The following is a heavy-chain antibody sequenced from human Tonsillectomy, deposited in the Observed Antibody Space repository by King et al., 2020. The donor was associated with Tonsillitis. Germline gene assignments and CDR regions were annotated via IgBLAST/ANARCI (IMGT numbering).Heavy chain of an antibody. CDR1: GGSFSGYY. CDR3: AREPSNKYYYDSSGYYRPLVYFDY. Sequence: VQLQQWGAGLLKPSETLSLTCAVYGGSFSGYYWSWIRQPPGKGLEWIGEINHSGSTNYNQSLKSRVTISVDTSNNQFSLKLSSVTAADTAVYYCAREPSNKYYYDSSGYYRPLVYFDYWGQGTLVTVSS. CDR2: INHSGST. J-gene: IGHJ4*02. V-gene: IGHV4-34*01. D-gene: IGHD3-22*01.